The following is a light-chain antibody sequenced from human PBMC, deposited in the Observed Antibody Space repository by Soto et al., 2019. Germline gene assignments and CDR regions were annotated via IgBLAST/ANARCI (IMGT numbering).Light chain of an antibody. V-gene: IGKV3-11*01. CDR2: DAS. CDR3: QQRNNWPPIT. J-gene: IGKJ5*01. CDR1: QSVGRY. Sequence: ENVLTQSPAILSLSPGDTATLPCRASQSVGRYLAWYQQKPGQAPRLVIYDASNRATGVPDRFSGSGSGTDFTLSISNLEPEDFAIYYCQQRNNWPPITFGQGTR.